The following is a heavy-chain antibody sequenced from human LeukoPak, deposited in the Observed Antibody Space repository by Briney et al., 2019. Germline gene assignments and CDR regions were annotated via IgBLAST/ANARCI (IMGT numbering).Heavy chain of an antibody. J-gene: IGHJ6*02. V-gene: IGHV4-39*01. CDR3: ARPQKDYYYGMDV. CDR2: IYSSVGT. Sequence: SDTLSLTCTVSGGSISSSSYCWAWMRQPPGKGLEWIGNIYSSVGTDYNPSLKSRVTISVDTSKNQFSLKLSSVTAADTAVYYCARPQKDYYYGMDVWGQGTTVTVS. CDR1: GGSISSSSYC.